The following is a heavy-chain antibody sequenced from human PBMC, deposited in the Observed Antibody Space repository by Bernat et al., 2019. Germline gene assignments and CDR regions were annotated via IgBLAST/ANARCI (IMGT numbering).Heavy chain of an antibody. J-gene: IGHJ6*03. V-gene: IGHV6-1*01. D-gene: IGHD3-3*01. CDR2: TYYRSKWYN. Sequence: QVQLQQSGPGLVKPSQTLSLTCAISGDSVSSNSAAWNWIRQSPSRGLEWLGRTYYRSKWYNDYAVAGRSRITIKPVTSMSQFSLQLNSVTPKDTDVYYCARDSPGEQGYDFWSGYYGRAPFDLMDVWGKGTTVTGSS. CDR3: ARDSPGEQGYDFWSGYYGRAPFDLMDV. CDR1: GDSVSSNSAA.